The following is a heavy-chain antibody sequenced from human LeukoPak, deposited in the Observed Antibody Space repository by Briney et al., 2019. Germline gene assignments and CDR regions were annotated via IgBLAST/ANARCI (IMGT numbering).Heavy chain of an antibody. CDR2: ISAYNGNT. CDR3: ASDSLGYCSSTSCFYEYFQH. J-gene: IGHJ1*01. CDR1: GYTFTSYG. Sequence: ASVKVSCKASGYTFTSYGISWVRQAPGQGLEWMGWISAYNGNTNYAQKLQGRVTMTTDTSTSTAYMELRSLRSDDTAVYYCASDSLGYCSSTSCFYEYFQHWGQGTLVTVSS. D-gene: IGHD2-2*01. V-gene: IGHV1-18*01.